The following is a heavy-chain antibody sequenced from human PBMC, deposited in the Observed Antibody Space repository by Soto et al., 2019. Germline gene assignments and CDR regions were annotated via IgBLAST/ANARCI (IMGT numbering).Heavy chain of an antibody. CDR2: IYYSGST. D-gene: IGHD3-3*01. CDR1: GGSISSGGYY. V-gene: IGHV4-31*03. CDR3: ERGIYYDFWSGYPGYFDY. Sequence: SETLSLTCTVSGGSISSGGYYWSWIRQHPGKGLEWIGYIYYSGSTYYNPSLKSRVTISVDTSKNQFSLKLSYVTAADTAVYYCERGIYYDFWSGYPGYFDYWGQGTLVTVSS. J-gene: IGHJ4*02.